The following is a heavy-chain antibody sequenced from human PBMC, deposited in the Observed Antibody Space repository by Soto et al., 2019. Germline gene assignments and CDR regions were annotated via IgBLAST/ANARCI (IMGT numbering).Heavy chain of an antibody. CDR3: ARDRGSYYFDY. Sequence: ESGGGVVQPGRSLRLSCAASGFTFSSYGMHWVRQAPGKGLEWVAVIWYDGSNKYYADSVKGRFTISRDNSKNTLYLQMNSLRAEDTAVYYCARDRGSYYFDYWGQGTLVTVSS. CDR2: IWYDGSNK. CDR1: GFTFSSYG. J-gene: IGHJ4*02. V-gene: IGHV3-33*01. D-gene: IGHD1-26*01.